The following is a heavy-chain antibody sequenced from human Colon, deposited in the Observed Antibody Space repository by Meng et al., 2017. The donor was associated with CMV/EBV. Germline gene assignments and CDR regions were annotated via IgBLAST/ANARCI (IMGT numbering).Heavy chain of an antibody. CDR2: IIPIFGTA. J-gene: IGHJ6*02. Sequence: SVKVSCKASGGTFSSYAISWVRQAPGQGLEWMGVIIPIFGTANYAQKFQGRVTITTDASTSTAYMELSSLRSEDTAVYYCAGGDHRGLGRGYRLGYYNGMDVWGQGTTVTVSS. D-gene: IGHD3-22*01. V-gene: IGHV1-69*05. CDR1: GGTFSSYA. CDR3: AGGDHRGLGRGYRLGYYNGMDV.